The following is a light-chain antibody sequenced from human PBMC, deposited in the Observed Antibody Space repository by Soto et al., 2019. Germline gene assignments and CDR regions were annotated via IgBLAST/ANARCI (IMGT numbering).Light chain of an antibody. J-gene: IGKJ1*01. CDR1: QNIRGNE. V-gene: IGKV3-20*01. CDR2: RGS. CDR3: RHYGNSAPCT. Sequence: VLTQSPGTLSLSPGERTTLSCRASQNIRGNELAWYQQKPGHPPRLLIYRGSSSAPSIPDRFSGRGSGREFFIPTSSREPEDFAVYYCRHYGNSAPCTFGQGTRVEIK.